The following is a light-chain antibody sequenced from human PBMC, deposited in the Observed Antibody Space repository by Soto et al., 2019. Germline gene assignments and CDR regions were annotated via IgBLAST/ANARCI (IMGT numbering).Light chain of an antibody. CDR3: SSYAGSYTYV. J-gene: IGLJ1*01. CDR1: SSDVGGYNY. Sequence: QSALTQPRSVSGSPGQSVTISCTGTSSDVGGYNYVSWYQQHPGKAPRLLISDVNKRPSGVPDRFSGSKSGNTASLTISGLQAEDETDYYCSSYAGSYTYVFGTGTKLTV. CDR2: DVN. V-gene: IGLV2-11*01.